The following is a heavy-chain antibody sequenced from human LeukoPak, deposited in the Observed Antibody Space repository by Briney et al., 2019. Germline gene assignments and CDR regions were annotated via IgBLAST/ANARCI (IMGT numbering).Heavy chain of an antibody. V-gene: IGHV3-21*01. CDR1: GFTFSSYS. CDR3: ARAPIVVAYYFGY. Sequence: PGGSLRLSCAASGFTFSSYSMNWVRQAPGKGLEWVSSISSSRSYIYYADSVKGRFTISRDNAKNSLYLQMNSLRAEDTAVYYCARAPIVVAYYFGYWGQGTLVTVSS. D-gene: IGHD2-2*01. CDR2: ISSSRSYI. J-gene: IGHJ4*02.